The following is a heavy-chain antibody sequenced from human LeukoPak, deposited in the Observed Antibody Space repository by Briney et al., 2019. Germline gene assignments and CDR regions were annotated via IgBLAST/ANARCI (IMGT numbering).Heavy chain of an antibody. CDR1: GFSFSGYE. CDR3: ARANYGDYLVDY. V-gene: IGHV3-48*03. Sequence: PGVSLRLSCAASGFSFSGYEMNWVRQAPGKGLEWVSYITSSGSTMFYADSVEGRFTISRDNTKNSLYLQMNSLRAEDTAVYYCARANYGDYLVDYWGQGTLVTVSS. J-gene: IGHJ4*02. CDR2: ITSSGSTM. D-gene: IGHD4-17*01.